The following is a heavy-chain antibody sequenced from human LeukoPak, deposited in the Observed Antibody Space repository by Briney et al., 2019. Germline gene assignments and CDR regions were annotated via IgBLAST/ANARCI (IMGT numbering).Heavy chain of an antibody. CDR3: ASPVGAMPFDP. CDR1: GFTFSSYS. Sequence: PGGSLRLSGAASGFTFSSYSMNWVRQAPGKGLEWVSSISSSSSYIYYADSVKGRFTISRDNAKNSLYLQMNSLRAEDTAVYYCASPVGAMPFDPWGQGTLVTVSS. D-gene: IGHD2-2*01. J-gene: IGHJ5*02. CDR2: ISSSSSYI. V-gene: IGHV3-21*01.